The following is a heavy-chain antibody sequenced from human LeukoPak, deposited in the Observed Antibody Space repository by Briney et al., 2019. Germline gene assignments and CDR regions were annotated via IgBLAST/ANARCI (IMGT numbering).Heavy chain of an antibody. Sequence: GGSLRLSCAASGFTFSSYAMSWVRQAPGKGLEWVSHISGSGDNIDYADSVEGRFTISRDNSKSTFYLQMYSLRAEDTAIYYCAKGSGYSTSWYYDYWGQGTLVTVSS. D-gene: IGHD6-13*01. CDR1: GFTFSSYA. CDR3: AKGSGYSTSWYYDY. J-gene: IGHJ4*02. CDR2: ISGSGDNI. V-gene: IGHV3-23*01.